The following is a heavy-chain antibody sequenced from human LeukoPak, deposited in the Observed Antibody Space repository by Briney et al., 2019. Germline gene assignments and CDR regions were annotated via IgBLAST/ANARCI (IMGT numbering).Heavy chain of an antibody. Sequence: GGSLRLSCAASGFTFSSYGMSWVRQAPGKGLEWVSAISGSGGSTYYADSVKGRFTISRDNSKNTLYLQMNSLRAEDTAVYYFAKGDTMIVVVPNFDYWGQGTLVTVSS. D-gene: IGHD3-22*01. CDR3: AKGDTMIVVVPNFDY. V-gene: IGHV3-23*01. J-gene: IGHJ4*02. CDR2: ISGSGGST. CDR1: GFTFSSYG.